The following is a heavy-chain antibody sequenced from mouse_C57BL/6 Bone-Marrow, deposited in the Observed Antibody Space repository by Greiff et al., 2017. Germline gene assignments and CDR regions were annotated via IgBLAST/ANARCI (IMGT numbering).Heavy chain of an antibody. CDR3: AREYYGSSYAMDY. CDR2: IDPSDSET. D-gene: IGHD1-1*01. Sequence: VKLKQPGAELVRPGSSVKLSCKASGYTFTSYWMHWVKQRPIQGLEWIGNIDPSDSETHYNQKFKDKATLTVDKSSSTAYMQLSSLTSEDSAVYYCAREYYGSSYAMDYWGQGTSVTVSS. V-gene: IGHV1-52*01. J-gene: IGHJ4*01. CDR1: GYTFTSYW.